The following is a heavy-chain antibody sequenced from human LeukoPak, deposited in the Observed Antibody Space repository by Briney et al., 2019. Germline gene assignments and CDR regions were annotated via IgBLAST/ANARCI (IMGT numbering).Heavy chain of an antibody. D-gene: IGHD1-1*01. V-gene: IGHV3-66*01. CDR3: AGDADVDLDWIALEY. Sequence: GGSLRLSCTASGFTFGDYAMSWVRQAPGKGLEWVSVIYSGGSRNYADSVRGRFTISRDMSKNTLSLEMSSLRAEDTAVYYCAGDADVDLDWIALEYWGQGTLVTVSS. CDR1: GFTFGDYA. CDR2: IYSGGSR. J-gene: IGHJ4*02.